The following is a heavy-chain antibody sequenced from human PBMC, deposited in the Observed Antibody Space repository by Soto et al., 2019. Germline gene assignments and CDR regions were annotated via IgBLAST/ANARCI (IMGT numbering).Heavy chain of an antibody. CDR1: GYTFTSYY. CDR3: GRGSLITMIVNY. CDR2: INPSGGSS. D-gene: IGHD3-22*01. J-gene: IGHJ4*02. Sequence: QVQLVQSGAEVKKPGASVKVSCKASGYTFTSYYMHWVRQAPGQGLEWMGIINPSGGSSSYAQEFQGRVTMTRDTSTNTVSMELNSLRSEDTAVYYCGRGSLITMIVNYWGQGTLVTVSS. V-gene: IGHV1-46*01.